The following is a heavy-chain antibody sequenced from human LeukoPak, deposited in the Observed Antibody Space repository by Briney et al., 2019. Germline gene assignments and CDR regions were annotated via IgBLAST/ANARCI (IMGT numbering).Heavy chain of an antibody. J-gene: IGHJ6*03. D-gene: IGHD2-21*01. CDR1: GYTFTGYY. V-gene: IGHV1-2*02. CDR3: ARSGEDYYYYYMDV. CDR2: INPNSGGT. Sequence: ASVKVSCKASGYTFTGYYMHWVRQAPGQGLEWVGWINPNSGGTNYAQKFQGRVTMTRDTAISTAYMELSRLRSDDTAVYYCARSGEDYYYYYMDVWGKGTTVTVSS.